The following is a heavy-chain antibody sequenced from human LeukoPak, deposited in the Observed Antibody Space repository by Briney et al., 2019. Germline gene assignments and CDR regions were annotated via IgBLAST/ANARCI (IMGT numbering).Heavy chain of an antibody. D-gene: IGHD4-23*01. CDR2: IWYDGRSK. J-gene: IGHJ4*02. CDR3: AKDLGNSFDY. CDR1: GFTFSRHG. Sequence: GGSLRLSCAASGFTFSRHGMHWVRQAPGKGLEWVAVIWYDGRSKYYGDSVEGRFTISRDDFENTLYLQMDSLRAEDTAVYYCAKDLGNSFDYWGQGTLVTVSS. V-gene: IGHV3-30*02.